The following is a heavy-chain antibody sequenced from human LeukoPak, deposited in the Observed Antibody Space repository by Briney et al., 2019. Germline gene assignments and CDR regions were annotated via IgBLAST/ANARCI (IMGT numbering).Heavy chain of an antibody. CDR3: ARDFQSAY. CDR2: ISSDSSYT. J-gene: IGHJ4*02. Sequence: PGGSLRLSCAASGFTFSIYSMNWVRQAPGKGLEWVSSISSDSSYTDYADSLKGRFTISRDNANNSLYLQMNSLKVEDTAVYYCARDFQSAYWGQGTLVTVSS. V-gene: IGHV3-21*01. CDR1: GFTFSIYS.